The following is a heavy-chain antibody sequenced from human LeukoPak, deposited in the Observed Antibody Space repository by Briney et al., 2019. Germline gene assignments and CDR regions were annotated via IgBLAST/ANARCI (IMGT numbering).Heavy chain of an antibody. Sequence: ASVKVSCKASGGTFSSYAISWVRQAPGQGLEWMGGIIPIFGTANYAQKFQGRVTITADESTSTAYMELSSLRSEDTAVYYCARGVGPYYDSSGYHGGYYFDYWGQGTLVTVSS. CDR1: GGTFSSYA. CDR3: ARGVGPYYDSSGYHGGYYFDY. D-gene: IGHD3-22*01. CDR2: IIPIFGTA. J-gene: IGHJ4*02. V-gene: IGHV1-69*13.